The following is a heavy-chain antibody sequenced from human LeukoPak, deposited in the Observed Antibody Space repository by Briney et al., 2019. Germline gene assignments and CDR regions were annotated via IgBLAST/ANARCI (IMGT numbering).Heavy chain of an antibody. Sequence: GGSLRLSCAAYGFPLSGSPVPWVPQASGKGVEGVGRIRSKANSYATTYAASVKGSFAISRADSKTTADLQMNSLKTEDAAVYYCTRPNRDTIRYGMDVWGQGTTVTVSS. V-gene: IGHV3-73*01. CDR1: GFPLSGSP. CDR2: IRSKANSYAT. CDR3: TRPNRDTIRYGMDV. D-gene: IGHD5-24*01. J-gene: IGHJ6*02.